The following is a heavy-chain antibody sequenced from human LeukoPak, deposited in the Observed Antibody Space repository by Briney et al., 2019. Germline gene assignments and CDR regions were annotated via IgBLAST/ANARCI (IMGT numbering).Heavy chain of an antibody. CDR3: AKAASGNWNDVSDY. D-gene: IGHD1-20*01. CDR2: ISGRGVST. CDR1: GFTFSTYA. Sequence: GGSLRLSCAAPGFTFSTYAMSWVRQAPGKGLEWVSAISGRGVSTSYADSVRGRFTISRDNSKNTLYLQMNSLRAEDTAVYYCAKAASGNWNDVSDYWGQGTLVTVSS. V-gene: IGHV3-23*01. J-gene: IGHJ4*02.